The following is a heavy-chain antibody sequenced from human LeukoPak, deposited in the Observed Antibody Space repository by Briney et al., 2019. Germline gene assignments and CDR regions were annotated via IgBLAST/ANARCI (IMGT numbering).Heavy chain of an antibody. CDR2: ISSNGGST. V-gene: IGHV3-64*04. J-gene: IGHJ4*02. Sequence: GGSLRLSCSASGFTFSSYAMHWVRQAPGKGLEYVSSISSNGGSTYYADSVKGRFTIPRDNSKNTLYLQMNSLRAEDTAVYYCAKDYYDSSGYSHFDYWGQGTLVTVSS. D-gene: IGHD3-22*01. CDR1: GFTFSSYA. CDR3: AKDYYDSSGYSHFDY.